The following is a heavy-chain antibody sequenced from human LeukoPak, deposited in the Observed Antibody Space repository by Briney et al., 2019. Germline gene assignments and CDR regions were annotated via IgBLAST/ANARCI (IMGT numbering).Heavy chain of an antibody. J-gene: IGHJ3*02. V-gene: IGHV4-30-2*01. CDR2: IYHSGST. Sequence: SQTLSLTCTVSGGSISSGGYYWSWIRQPPGKGLEWIGYIYHSGSTYYNPSLKSRVTISVDRSKNQFSLKLSSVTAADTAVYYCARGGIAARLRRQINAFDIWGQGTMVTVSS. CDR1: GGSISSGGYY. D-gene: IGHD6-6*01. CDR3: ARGGIAARLRRQINAFDI.